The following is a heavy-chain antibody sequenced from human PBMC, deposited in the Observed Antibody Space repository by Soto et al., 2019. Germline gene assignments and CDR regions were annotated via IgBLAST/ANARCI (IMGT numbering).Heavy chain of an antibody. J-gene: IGHJ4*02. V-gene: IGHV1-18*01. Sequence: ASVKVSCKASGYTFTSYGISWVRQAPGQGLEWMGWISAYNGNTNYAQKLQGRVTMTTDTSTSTAYMELRSLRSDDTAVYYCARDSSSGWYSKTRDGYWGQGTLVTVSS. CDR1: GYTFTSYG. CDR2: ISAYNGNT. D-gene: IGHD6-19*01. CDR3: ARDSSSGWYSKTRDGY.